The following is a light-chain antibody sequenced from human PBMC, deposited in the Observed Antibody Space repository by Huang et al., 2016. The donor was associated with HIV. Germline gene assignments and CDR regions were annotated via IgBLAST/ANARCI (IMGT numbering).Light chain of an antibody. CDR1: QSIGSS. V-gene: IGKV1-5*03. J-gene: IGKJ1*01. Sequence: DIQMTQSPSTLSASVGDRVTITCRVSQSIGSSLAWYQQNPGKAPKLLIYGTSSLESGVPSRFSGSGSGTEFTLTISSLQPDDSASYYCQQYKSYSWTFGQGTKVEIK. CDR3: QQYKSYSWT. CDR2: GTS.